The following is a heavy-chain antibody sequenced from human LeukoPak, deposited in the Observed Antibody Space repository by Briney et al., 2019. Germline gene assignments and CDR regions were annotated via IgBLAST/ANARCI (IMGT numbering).Heavy chain of an antibody. CDR1: GFTFSSYW. D-gene: IGHD3-3*01. V-gene: IGHV3-7*04. CDR3: ARANVLRFLEWLLYGDSFDY. Sequence: GGSLRLSCAASGFTFSSYWMSWVRQAPGKGLEWVANIKQDGSEKYYVDSVKGRFTISRDNAMNSLYLQMNSLRAEDTAVYYCARANVLRFLEWLLYGDSFDYWGQGTLVTVSS. CDR2: IKQDGSEK. J-gene: IGHJ4*02.